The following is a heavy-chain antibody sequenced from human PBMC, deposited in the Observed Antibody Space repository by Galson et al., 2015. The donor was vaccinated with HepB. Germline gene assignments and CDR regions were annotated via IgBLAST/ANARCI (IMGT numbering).Heavy chain of an antibody. V-gene: IGHV3-30*18. CDR3: AKARYSSLLDYFDY. CDR2: ISYDGSNK. J-gene: IGHJ4*02. Sequence: SLRLSCAASGFTFSSYGMHWVRQAPGKGLEWVAVISYDGSNKYYADSVKGRFTISRDNSKNTLYLQMNSLRAEDTAVYYCAKARYSSLLDYFDYWGQGTLVTVSS. CDR1: GFTFSSYG. D-gene: IGHD6-13*01.